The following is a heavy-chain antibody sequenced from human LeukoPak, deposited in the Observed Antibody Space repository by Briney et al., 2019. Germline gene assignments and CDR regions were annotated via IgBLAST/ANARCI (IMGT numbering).Heavy chain of an antibody. CDR1: GFTFSSYD. CDR3: ARESAAGTCDY. J-gene: IGHJ4*02. Sequence: GGSLRLSCAAYGFTFSSYDMHWVRQAPGKGLEWVAVLWYDGNNRYYADSVKGRFTIYRDNSKNTLYLQMNSLRAEDTAVYYCARESAAGTCDYWGQGTLVSVSS. CDR2: LWYDGNNR. V-gene: IGHV3-33*01. D-gene: IGHD6-13*01.